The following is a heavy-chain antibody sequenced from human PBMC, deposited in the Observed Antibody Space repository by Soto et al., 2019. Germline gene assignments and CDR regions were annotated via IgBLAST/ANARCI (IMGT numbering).Heavy chain of an antibody. D-gene: IGHD6-13*01. CDR3: ARSPRSSPYFDY. V-gene: IGHV5-51*01. CDR1: GYTFSNFW. Sequence: GESLKISCQCSGYTFSNFWIGWVRQLPGRGVEWMGIIYPGDQETRYSPSFHGKVTISADKSINTAYLQWNSLEASDTAFYFCARSPRSSPYFDYWGQGALVTVSS. CDR2: IYPGDQET. J-gene: IGHJ4*02.